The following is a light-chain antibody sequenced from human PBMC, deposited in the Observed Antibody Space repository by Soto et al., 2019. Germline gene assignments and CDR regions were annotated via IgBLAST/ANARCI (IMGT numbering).Light chain of an antibody. CDR2: DNN. J-gene: IGLJ1*01. V-gene: IGLV1-51*01. CDR3: GTWDSSLSAYV. Sequence: QSVLTQPPSVSAAPGQKVTISCSGSSSNIGNNFVSWYQQLPGTAPKLPIYDNNKRPSGIPDRLSGSKSGTSATLGITGLQTGDEADYYCGTWDSSLSAYVFGTGTKVTVL. CDR1: SSNIGNNF.